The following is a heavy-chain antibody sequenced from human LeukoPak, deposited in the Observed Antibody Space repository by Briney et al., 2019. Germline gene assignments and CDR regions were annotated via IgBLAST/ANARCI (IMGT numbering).Heavy chain of an antibody. CDR3: ATQFPRVDTATLALDY. CDR1: GGSMNNANW. V-gene: IGHV4-4*02. Sequence: SETLSLTCAVSGGSMNNANWWSWVRQPPGKGLEWIGEIYHIGSTNYNPSLKSRVTMSVDKSKKQFSLILTSVTAADTAMYYCATQFPRVDTATLALDYWGQGTLVTVSS. D-gene: IGHD5-18*01. CDR2: IYHIGST. J-gene: IGHJ4*02.